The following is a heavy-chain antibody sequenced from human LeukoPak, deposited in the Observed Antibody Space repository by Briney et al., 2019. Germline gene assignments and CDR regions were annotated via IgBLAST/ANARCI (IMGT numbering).Heavy chain of an antibody. J-gene: IGHJ5*02. CDR1: GYSISSGYY. D-gene: IGHD6-13*01. V-gene: IGHV4-38-2*02. CDR2: IYHSGST. Sequence: SETLSLTCTVSGYSISSGYYWGWTRQPPGKGLEWIGSIYHSGSTYYNPSLKSRVTISVDTSKNQFSLKLSSVTAADTAVYYCARDSQQQLRWFDPWGQGTLVTVSS. CDR3: ARDSQQQLRWFDP.